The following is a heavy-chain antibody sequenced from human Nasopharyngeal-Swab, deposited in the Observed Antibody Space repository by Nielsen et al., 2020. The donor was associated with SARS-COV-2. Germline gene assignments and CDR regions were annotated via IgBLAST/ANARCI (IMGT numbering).Heavy chain of an antibody. Sequence: VKVSCKASGYTFTSYGISWVRQAPGQGLEWMGWISAYNDNTNYAQKLQGRVTMTTDTSTSTAYMELRSLRSDDTAVYYCARDHLTYYGSGSYYNMEDYWGQGTLVTVSS. CDR3: ARDHLTYYGSGSYYNMEDY. CDR2: ISAYNDNT. J-gene: IGHJ4*02. D-gene: IGHD3-10*01. CDR1: GYTFTSYG. V-gene: IGHV1-18*01.